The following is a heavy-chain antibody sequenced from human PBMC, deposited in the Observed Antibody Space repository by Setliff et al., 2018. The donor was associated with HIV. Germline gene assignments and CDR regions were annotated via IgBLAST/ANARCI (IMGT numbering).Heavy chain of an antibody. V-gene: IGHV4-34*01. J-gene: IGHJ6*03. Sequence: ETLSLTCAVSGGSFSGPYWSWIRQPPGKGLEWIGEINHSGSTNYNPSLKSRVTISVDTSKNQFSLKLSSVTAADTAVYYCARAYYSYYMDVWGKGTTVTVS. CDR2: INHSGST. CDR3: ARAYYSYYMDV. CDR1: GGSFSGPY.